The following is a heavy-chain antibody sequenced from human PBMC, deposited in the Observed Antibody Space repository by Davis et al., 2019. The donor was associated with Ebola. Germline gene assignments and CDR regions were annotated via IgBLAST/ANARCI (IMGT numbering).Heavy chain of an antibody. J-gene: IGHJ4*02. CDR3: ARHGGGIGADRHCDY. V-gene: IGHV4-59*08. CDR2: IYYSGST. CDR1: GGSISSYY. Sequence: SETLSLTCTVSGGSISSYYWSWIRQPPGKGLEWIGYIYYSGSTNYNPSLKSRVTISVDTSKNQFSLKLSSVTAADTAVYFCARHGGGIGADRHCDYWGQGTLVTVSS. D-gene: IGHD3-16*01.